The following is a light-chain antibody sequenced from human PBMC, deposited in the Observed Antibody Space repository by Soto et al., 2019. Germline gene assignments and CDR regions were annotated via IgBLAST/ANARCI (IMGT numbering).Light chain of an antibody. CDR1: LSINTW. CDR2: DAS. V-gene: IGKV1-5*01. CDR3: QQYNTYLTWT. J-gene: IGKJ1*01. Sequence: IHMTQSPPTLSASVVDTVTFTCQASLSINTWLAWYQQKPGKAPKLLIYDASRLESGVPSRFSGGGSGTEFTLTINSLQPDDFATYYCQQYNTYLTWTFGQGTKVDIK.